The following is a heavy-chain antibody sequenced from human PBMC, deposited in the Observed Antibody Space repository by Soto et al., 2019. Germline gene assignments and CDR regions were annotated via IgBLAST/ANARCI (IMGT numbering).Heavy chain of an antibody. J-gene: IGHJ4*02. Sequence: EVQLVESGGRLVQRGGSLRLSCSGSGFIFGDHVMDWVRQAPGKGLEWVAGISGSGNSPFFRDSVKGRFTISRDNSKNTLAVQMSSLRAEDTAVYYCARDGGNICSGGSCYFQAPDYWGQGTLVTVSP. CDR3: ARDGGNICSGGSCYFQAPDY. D-gene: IGHD2-15*01. V-gene: IGHV3-23*04. CDR2: ISGSGNSP. CDR1: GFIFGDHV.